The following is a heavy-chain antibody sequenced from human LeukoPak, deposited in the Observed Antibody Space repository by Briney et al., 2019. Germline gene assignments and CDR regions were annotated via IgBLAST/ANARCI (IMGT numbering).Heavy chain of an antibody. CDR2: ISYDGSNK. Sequence: PGGSLRLSCAASGFTFSSYAMHWVRQAPGKGLEWVAVISYDGSNKYYADSVKGRFTISRDNSKNTLYLQMNSLRAEDTAVYYCAKDQLYGDYFDYWGQGTLVTVSS. V-gene: IGHV3-30-3*01. J-gene: IGHJ4*02. D-gene: IGHD4-17*01. CDR1: GFTFSSYA. CDR3: AKDQLYGDYFDY.